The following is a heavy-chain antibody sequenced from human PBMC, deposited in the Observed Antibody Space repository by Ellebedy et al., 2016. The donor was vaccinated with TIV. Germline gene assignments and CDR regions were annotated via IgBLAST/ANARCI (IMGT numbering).Heavy chain of an antibody. V-gene: IGHV3-72*01. J-gene: IGHJ4*02. Sequence: GESLKISCAASGFIFSDHYMHWVRQPPGKGLEWVGFIRRKLYGGIAQYAASVKGRFTISRDDSKNSVSLQMDSLRTGDTAVYYCVRVVPDAIDGFDYWGQGVLVTVSS. CDR1: GFIFSDHY. CDR2: IRRKLYGGIA. D-gene: IGHD2-2*01. CDR3: VRVVPDAIDGFDY.